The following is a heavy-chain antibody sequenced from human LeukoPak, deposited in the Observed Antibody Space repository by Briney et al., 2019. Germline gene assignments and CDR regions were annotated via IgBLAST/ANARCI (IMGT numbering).Heavy chain of an antibody. D-gene: IGHD5-12*01. J-gene: IGHJ6*03. CDR3: AREGGKLYGGYGPYYYYMDV. Sequence: VASVKVSCKASGYTFSGYYMHWVRQAPGQGLEWMGWINPNSGGTNYAQKFQGRVTMTRDTSISTAYMELRRLRSDDTAVYYCAREGGKLYGGYGPYYYYMDVWGKGTTVTVSS. V-gene: IGHV1-2*02. CDR2: INPNSGGT. CDR1: GYTFSGYY.